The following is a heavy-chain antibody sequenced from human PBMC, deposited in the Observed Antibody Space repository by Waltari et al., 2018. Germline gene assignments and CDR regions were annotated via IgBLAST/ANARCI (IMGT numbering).Heavy chain of an antibody. CDR2: MNPNSGNT. CDR1: GYTFTSYD. CDR3: ARASRVGATKDFGY. Sequence: QVQLVQSGAEVKKTGASVTVSCKASGYTFTSYDINWVRQATGQGLEWMGWMNPNSGNTGYAQKFQGRVTITRNTSISTAYMELSSLRSEDTAVYYCARASRVGATKDFGYWGQGTLVTVSS. V-gene: IGHV1-8*03. D-gene: IGHD1-26*01. J-gene: IGHJ4*02.